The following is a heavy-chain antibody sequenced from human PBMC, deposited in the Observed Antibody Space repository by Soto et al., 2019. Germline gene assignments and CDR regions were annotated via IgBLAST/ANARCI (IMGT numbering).Heavy chain of an antibody. Sequence: GGSLRLSCAASGVTFSGYWIAWVRQAPGKVLEWVANVNQGGGEKYHVDSVKGRFTISRDNAENSLYLQMNSLRAEDTAVYYCARDATYCLDCWGRGTLVTVSS. D-gene: IGHD2-15*01. CDR3: ARDATYCLDC. J-gene: IGHJ4*02. CDR1: GVTFSGYW. CDR2: VNQGGGEK. V-gene: IGHV3-7*03.